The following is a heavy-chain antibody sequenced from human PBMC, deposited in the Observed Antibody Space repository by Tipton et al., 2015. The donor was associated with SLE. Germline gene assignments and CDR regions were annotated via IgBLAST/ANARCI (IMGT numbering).Heavy chain of an antibody. D-gene: IGHD6-13*01. CDR1: GFTFSSYW. J-gene: IGHJ2*01. CDR2: IKYDGSEK. V-gene: IGHV3-7*01. Sequence: SLRLSCAASGFTFSSYWMSWVRQAPGKGLEWVANIKYDGSEKYYVDSVKSRFSISRDNAQNSLYLQMNSLRAEDTAVYYCAKSRGPGSSRWHINWYFDLWGRGTLVTVSS. CDR3: AKSRGPGSSRWHINWYFDL.